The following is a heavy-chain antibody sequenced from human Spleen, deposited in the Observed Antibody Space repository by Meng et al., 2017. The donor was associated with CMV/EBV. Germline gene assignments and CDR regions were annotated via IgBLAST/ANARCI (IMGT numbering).Heavy chain of an antibody. V-gene: IGHV3-23*01. Sequence: GESLKISCAASGFSFSSYAMSWVRQAPGKGLEWVSTISGSSFNTYYADSVKGRVSISRDNSKNTLFLHISSLRADDTALYYCAKMDISSPGYYFDFWGQGTLVTVSS. J-gene: IGHJ4*02. CDR1: GFSFSSYA. D-gene: IGHD6-6*01. CDR3: AKMDISSPGYYFDF. CDR2: ISGSSFNT.